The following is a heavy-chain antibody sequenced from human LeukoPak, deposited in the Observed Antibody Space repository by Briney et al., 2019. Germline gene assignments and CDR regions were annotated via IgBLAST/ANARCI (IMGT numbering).Heavy chain of an antibody. V-gene: IGHV4-34*01. CDR1: GGSFSGYY. Sequence: SETLSLTCAVYGGSFSGYYWSWIRQPPGKGLERIGEVNDSGYTNFNPSLKSRVTTSVDTSKSQFSLRLSSVSAADTAVYYCARRVRFGDNWIFDSWGQGTLVTVSS. CDR2: VNDSGYT. D-gene: IGHD1-20*01. J-gene: IGHJ4*02. CDR3: ARRVRFGDNWIFDS.